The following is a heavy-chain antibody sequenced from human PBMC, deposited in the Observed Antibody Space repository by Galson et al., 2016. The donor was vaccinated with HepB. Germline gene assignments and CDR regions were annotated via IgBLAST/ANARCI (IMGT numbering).Heavy chain of an antibody. J-gene: IGHJ6*02. CDR2: ISGSGGRT. Sequence: SLRLSCAASGFTFTTYAMSWVRQAPGKGLEWVSSISGSGGRTYDAHAVKGRFTISRDNSKNTLDLQMNSLRAEDTAVYYCAKEGVAYSNYVYGMDVWGQGTTVTVSS. CDR3: AKEGVAYSNYVYGMDV. V-gene: IGHV3-23*01. D-gene: IGHD4-11*01. CDR1: GFTFTTYA.